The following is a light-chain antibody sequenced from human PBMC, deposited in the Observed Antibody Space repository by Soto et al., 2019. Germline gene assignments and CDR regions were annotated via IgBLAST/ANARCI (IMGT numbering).Light chain of an antibody. CDR2: EVN. CDR1: SNDVGSYNL. V-gene: IGLV2-23*02. Sequence: QSALSQPASVSGSPGQSITISCTGTSNDVGSYNLVSWYQQCPGKAPKLMIYEVNKRPSGVSNRFSGSKSGNTASLTISGLQADDESDYYCCSYAGSSTIVFATGTKVTVL. CDR3: CSYAGSSTIV. J-gene: IGLJ1*01.